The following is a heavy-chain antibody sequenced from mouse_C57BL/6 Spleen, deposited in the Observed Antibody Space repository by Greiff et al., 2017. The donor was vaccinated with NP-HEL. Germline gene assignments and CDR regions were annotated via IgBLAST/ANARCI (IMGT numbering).Heavy chain of an antibody. CDR2: IDPSDSYT. D-gene: IGHD2-1*01. CDR1: GYTFTSYW. V-gene: IGHV1-69*01. Sequence: QVQLQQPGAELVMPGASVKLSCKASGYTFTSYWMHWVKQRPGQGLEWIGEIDPSDSYTNYNQKFKGKSTLTVDKSSSTAYMQLSSLTSEDSAVYYCALYGNSSMDYWGQGTSVTVSS. J-gene: IGHJ4*01. CDR3: ALYGNSSMDY.